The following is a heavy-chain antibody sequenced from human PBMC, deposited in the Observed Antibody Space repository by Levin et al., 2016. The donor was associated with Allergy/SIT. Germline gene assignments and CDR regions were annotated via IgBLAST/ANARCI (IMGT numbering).Heavy chain of an antibody. V-gene: IGHV4-39*01. CDR2: IYYSGST. J-gene: IGHJ6*02. Sequence: WIRQPPGKGLEWIGSIYYSGSTYYNPSLKSRVTISVDTSKNQFSLKLSSVTAADTAVYYCARQGATIIAAADPYGMDVWGQETTVTVSS. CDR3: ARQGATIIAAADPYGMDV. D-gene: IGHD6-13*01.